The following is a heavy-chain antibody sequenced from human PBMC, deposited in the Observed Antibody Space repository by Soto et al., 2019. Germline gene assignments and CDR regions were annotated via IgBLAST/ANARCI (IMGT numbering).Heavy chain of an antibody. J-gene: IGHJ4*02. D-gene: IGHD3-10*01. CDR1: VYTFTSYY. CDR3: ARTITVVRGLITWPADY. V-gene: IGHV1-46*01. Sequence: GASVKVSCKASVYTFTSYYMHWVRQAPGQGLEWIGIINPSDRTTSYAQNFQGRVTMTRDTSTSTVYMELSSLRVEDTAVYYCARTITVVRGLITWPADYWGQGTLVTVSS. CDR2: INPSDRTT.